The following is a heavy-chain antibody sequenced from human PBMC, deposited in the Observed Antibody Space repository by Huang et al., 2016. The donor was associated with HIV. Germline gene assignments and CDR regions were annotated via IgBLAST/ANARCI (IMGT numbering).Heavy chain of an antibody. CDR1: GDTFSSYA. CDR2: IIPILPTA. CDR3: AGVSTLKYFDY. D-gene: IGHD2-8*01. V-gene: IGHV1-69*13. J-gene: IGHJ4*02. Sequence: QVHLVQSGTEVKKPGSSVKVSCKAFGDTFSSYAITWVRQAPGQGLECMGGIIPILPTANYAQKFQGRVTITADESTSTAYMELSGLRSEDTAVYYCAGVSTLKYFDYWGQGTLVTVSS.